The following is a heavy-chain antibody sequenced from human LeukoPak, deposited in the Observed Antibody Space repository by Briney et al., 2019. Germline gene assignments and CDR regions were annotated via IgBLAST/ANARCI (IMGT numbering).Heavy chain of an antibody. V-gene: IGHV4-39*07. CDR3: ARALGRVSWFDP. CDR1: DDSISSNRYF. Sequence: PSETLSLTCTISDDSISSNRYFWAWIRQPPGKGLEWIGTFYYSGSTYYNPSLKSRVTISVDTSKNQFSLKLSSVTAADTAVYYCARALGRVSWFDPWGQGTLVTVSS. D-gene: IGHD3-16*02. CDR2: FYYSGST. J-gene: IGHJ5*02.